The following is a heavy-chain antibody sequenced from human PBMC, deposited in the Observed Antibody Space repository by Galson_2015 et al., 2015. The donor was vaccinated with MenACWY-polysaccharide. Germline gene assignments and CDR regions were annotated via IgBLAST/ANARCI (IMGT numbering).Heavy chain of an antibody. V-gene: IGHV3-15*01. J-gene: IGHJ3*02. CDR2: IKSKYDGGTI. Sequence: LRLSCAGSGFTFSNAWMSWVRQAPGKGLEWVGRIKSKYDGGTIEYAAPVKGRFSISRDDSKNMFYLQMNSLKTEDTAMYYCATGQYFDIWGRGTVVTVSS. CDR1: GFTFSNAW. D-gene: IGHD2/OR15-2a*01. CDR3: ATGQYFDI.